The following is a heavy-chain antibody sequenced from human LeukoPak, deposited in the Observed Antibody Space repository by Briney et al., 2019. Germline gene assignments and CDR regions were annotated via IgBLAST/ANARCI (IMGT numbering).Heavy chain of an antibody. CDR1: GGSISSYY. CDR3: ARRDYGMDV. CDR2: IYYSGTT. V-gene: IGHV4-59*08. J-gene: IGHJ6*02. Sequence: SETLSLTCTVSGGSISSYYWSWIRQPPGKGLEWIGYIYYSGTTNCNPSLKSRVTISVDTSKNQFSLKLSSVTAADTAVYYCARRDYGMDVWGQGTTVTVSS.